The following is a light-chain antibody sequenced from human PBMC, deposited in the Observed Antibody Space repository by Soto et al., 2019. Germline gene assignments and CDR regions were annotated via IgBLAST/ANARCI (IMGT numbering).Light chain of an antibody. Sequence: QSALTQPASVSGSPGQSITISCTGTSSDVGSYNLVSWYQQHPGKAPKLMIYEGSKRPSGVSNRFSGSKSGNTASLTISGLQAEDEADYYCCSYAGSSTVYVFGTGTQLTVL. V-gene: IGLV2-23*01. CDR3: CSYAGSSTVYV. J-gene: IGLJ1*01. CDR1: SSDVGSYNL. CDR2: EGS.